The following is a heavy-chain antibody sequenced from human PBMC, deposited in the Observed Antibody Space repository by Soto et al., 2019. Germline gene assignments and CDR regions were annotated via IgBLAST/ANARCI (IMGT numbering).Heavy chain of an antibody. V-gene: IGHV1-69*13. Sequence: VASVKVSCKASGGTFSSYAISWVRQAPGQGLEWMGGIIPIFGTANYAQKFQGRVTITADESTSTAYMELSSLRSEDTAVYYCARGDDVPERDYYYYGMDVWGQGTTVTVSS. CDR2: IIPIFGTA. CDR3: ARGDDVPERDYYYYGMDV. D-gene: IGHD1-1*01. J-gene: IGHJ6*02. CDR1: GGTFSSYA.